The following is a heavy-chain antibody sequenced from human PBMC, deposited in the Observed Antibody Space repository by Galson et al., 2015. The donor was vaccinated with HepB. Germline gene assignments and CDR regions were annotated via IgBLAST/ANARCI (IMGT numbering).Heavy chain of an antibody. CDR1: GFTFSSYG. CDR2: IWYDGSNK. Sequence: SLRLSCAASGFTFSSYGMHWVRQAPGKGLEWVAVIWYDGSNKYYADSVKGRFTISRDNSKNTLYLQMNSLRAEDTAVYYCARGHPAMGDSSGYSWGQGTLVTVSS. CDR3: ARGHPAMGDSSGYS. V-gene: IGHV3-33*08. J-gene: IGHJ5*02. D-gene: IGHD3-22*01.